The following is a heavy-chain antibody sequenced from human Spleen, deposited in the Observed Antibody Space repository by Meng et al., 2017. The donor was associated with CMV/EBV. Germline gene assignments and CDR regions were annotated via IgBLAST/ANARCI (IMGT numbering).Heavy chain of an antibody. CDR3: ARDEGGVLRFS. D-gene: IGHD3-3*01. V-gene: IGHV3-30*02. Sequence: GGSLRLSCSASDTASRFTFITYAMHWVRQAPGKGLEWVSFIRYDGRDKYYVDSVKGRFIISRDNSKNTLYLQVNSLRAEDTAVYFCARDEGGVLRFSWGQGTLVTVSS. CDR1: DTASRFTFITYA. CDR2: IRYDGRDK. J-gene: IGHJ4*02.